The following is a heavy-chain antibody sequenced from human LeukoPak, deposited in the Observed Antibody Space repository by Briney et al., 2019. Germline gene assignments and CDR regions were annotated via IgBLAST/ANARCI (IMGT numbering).Heavy chain of an antibody. Sequence: PSETLSLTCAVYGGSFSNYYWSWIRQPPGKGLEWIGEITHSGSTNYNPSLKSRVTISVDTSKKQFSLNLSSVTAADTAVYYCARDIVVVPAARKTYYMDVWGKGTTVTVSS. CDR2: ITHSGST. D-gene: IGHD2-2*01. V-gene: IGHV4-34*01. J-gene: IGHJ6*03. CDR3: ARDIVVVPAARKTYYMDV. CDR1: GGSFSNYY.